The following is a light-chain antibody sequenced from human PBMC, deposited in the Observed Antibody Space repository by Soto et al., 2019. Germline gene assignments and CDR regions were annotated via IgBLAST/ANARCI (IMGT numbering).Light chain of an antibody. CDR3: GSHAGSSTSGYA. CDR2: EGS. Sequence: SALTQPASVSGSPGQSITISCTGNSSDVGSYNLVSWYQQHPGKAPKLMIYEGSKRPSGVSNRFSGSKSGNTASLTISGLQAEDEADYYCGSHAGSSTSGYAFGTGTKVAVL. V-gene: IGLV2-23*01. CDR1: SSDVGSYNL. J-gene: IGLJ1*01.